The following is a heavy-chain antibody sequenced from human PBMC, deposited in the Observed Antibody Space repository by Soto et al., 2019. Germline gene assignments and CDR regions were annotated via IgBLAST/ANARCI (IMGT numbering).Heavy chain of an antibody. D-gene: IGHD6-19*01. J-gene: IGHJ3*02. CDR1: GYTFTSYY. V-gene: IGHV1-46*03. Sequence: SSVKVCCKASGYTFTSYYMHWVRQAPGQGLEWMGIINPSGGSTSYAQKFQGRVTMTRDTSTSTVYMELSSLRSEDTAVYYCARATSSGWSYKGNDAFDIWGQGTMVTVSS. CDR3: ARATSSGWSYKGNDAFDI. CDR2: INPSGGST.